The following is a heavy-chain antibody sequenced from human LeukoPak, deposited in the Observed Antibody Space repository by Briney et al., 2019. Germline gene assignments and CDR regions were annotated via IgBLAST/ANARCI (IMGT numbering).Heavy chain of an antibody. CDR1: GFSFSSYG. Sequence: GGSLRLACVVSGFSFSSYGMTWVRQAPGGGLGWVSVISGSGGNTFYKDSVKGRFTISRDHSKNTLYLQMNSLRAEDTAVYYCAKHDSSTSRRRRTTIGALDIWGQGTMVTVSS. J-gene: IGHJ3*02. CDR3: AKHDSSTSRRRRTTIGALDI. V-gene: IGHV3-23*01. D-gene: IGHD2-2*01. CDR2: ISGSGGNT.